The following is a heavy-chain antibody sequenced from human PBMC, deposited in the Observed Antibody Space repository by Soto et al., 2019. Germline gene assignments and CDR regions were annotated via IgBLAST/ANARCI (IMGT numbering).Heavy chain of an antibody. Sequence: ASVKVSCKASGYTFTSYYMHWVRQAPGQGLEWMGIINPSGGSTSYAQKFQGRVTMTRDTSTSTVYMELSSLRSEDTAVYYCALDYGDYTRDYWGQGTLVTVSS. CDR3: ALDYGDYTRDY. V-gene: IGHV1-46*01. J-gene: IGHJ4*02. D-gene: IGHD4-17*01. CDR1: GYTFTSYY. CDR2: INPSGGST.